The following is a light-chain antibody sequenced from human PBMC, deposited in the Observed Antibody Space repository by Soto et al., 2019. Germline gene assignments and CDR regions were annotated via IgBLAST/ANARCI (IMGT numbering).Light chain of an antibody. CDR3: SSYAGSNNFRV. CDR1: SSDVGGYNY. V-gene: IGLV2-8*01. CDR2: EVT. Sequence: QSVLTQPPSASGSPGQSVTISCTGTSSDVGGYNYVSWYQQHPVKAPILLIYEVTKRPSGVPDRFSGSKSGNTASLTVSGLQAEDEADYYCSSYAGSNNFRVFGGGTKLTVL. J-gene: IGLJ3*02.